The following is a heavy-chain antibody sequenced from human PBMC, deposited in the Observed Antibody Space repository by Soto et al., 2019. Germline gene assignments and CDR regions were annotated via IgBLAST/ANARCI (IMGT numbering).Heavy chain of an antibody. V-gene: IGHV1-18*01. Sequence: ASVKVSCKASGYSFSAYAISWVRQAPGQGLEWLGRISIYNGNTNYGHMLQGRVTLTTDASTSTAFMELRNLRSDDTAVYYCARTIAVAGIGYYFDYWGQGALVTV. CDR1: GYSFSAYA. D-gene: IGHD6-19*01. CDR3: ARTIAVAGIGYYFDY. J-gene: IGHJ4*02. CDR2: ISIYNGNT.